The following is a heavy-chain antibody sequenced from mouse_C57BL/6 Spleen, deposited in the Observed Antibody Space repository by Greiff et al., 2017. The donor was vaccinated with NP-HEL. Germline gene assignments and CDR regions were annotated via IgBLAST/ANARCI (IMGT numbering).Heavy chain of an antibody. D-gene: IGHD1-1*01. CDR2: IDPSDSYT. V-gene: IGHV1-69*01. CDR1: GYTFTSYW. CDR3: ARRYYYYGFDY. Sequence: QVQLQQSGAELVMPGASVKLSCKASGYTFTSYWMHWVKQRPGQGLEWIGEIDPSDSYTNYNQKFKGKSTLTVHKSSSTAYMQLSSLTSADSEVYYWARRYYYYGFDYWGQGTTLTVSS. J-gene: IGHJ2*01.